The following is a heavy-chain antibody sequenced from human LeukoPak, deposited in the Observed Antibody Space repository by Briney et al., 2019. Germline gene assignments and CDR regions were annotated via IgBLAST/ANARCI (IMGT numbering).Heavy chain of an antibody. J-gene: IGHJ6*04. Sequence: GGSLRLSCAASGFMLSSCAMIWVRQAPGKGLEWVSAIGADGVTYYADSVRGRFTISRDNSKNTLYLQMNSLRAEDTAVYYCAREGLTIFGVVIGMDVWGKGTTVTVSS. CDR1: GFMLSSCA. CDR2: IGADGVT. V-gene: IGHV3-23*01. D-gene: IGHD3-3*01. CDR3: AREGLTIFGVVIGMDV.